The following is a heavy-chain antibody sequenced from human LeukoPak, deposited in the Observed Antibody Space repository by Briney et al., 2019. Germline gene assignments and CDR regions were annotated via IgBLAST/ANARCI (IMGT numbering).Heavy chain of an antibody. CDR2: IYYSGST. D-gene: IGHD1-26*01. V-gene: IGHV4-59*01. CDR1: GGSISSYY. CDR3: ARISGSYYLNWFDP. Sequence: SETLSLTCTVSGGSISSYYWSWIRQPPGKGLEWIGYIYYSGSTNFNPSLKSRVTISVDTSKNQFSLKLSSVTAADTAGYYCARISGSYYLNWFDPWGQGTLVTVSS. J-gene: IGHJ5*02.